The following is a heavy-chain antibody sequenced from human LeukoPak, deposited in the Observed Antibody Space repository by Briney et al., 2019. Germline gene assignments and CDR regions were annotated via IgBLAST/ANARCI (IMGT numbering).Heavy chain of an antibody. Sequence: PSETLSLTCTVSGGSISSYYWSWIRQPPGKGLEWIGYIYYSGSTNYNPSLKSRVTISVDTSKNQFSLKLSSVTAAGTAVYYCARFSWTVGSGSYYAAFDIWGQGTMVTVSS. CDR2: IYYSGST. V-gene: IGHV4-59*08. CDR3: ARFSWTVGSGSYYAAFDI. CDR1: GGSISSYY. D-gene: IGHD1-26*01. J-gene: IGHJ3*02.